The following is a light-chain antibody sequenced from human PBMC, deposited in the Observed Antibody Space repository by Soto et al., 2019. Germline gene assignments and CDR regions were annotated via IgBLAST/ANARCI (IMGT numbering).Light chain of an antibody. CDR1: QSVSSSY. CDR2: GAS. Sequence: EIVLTQSPGTLSLSPGERATLSCRASQSVSSSYLAWYQQKPGQAPTLLIYGASSRATGITDGFSGSGSGTDFSLTVSRLEPEDFAVYYCQQYGSSPGTFGQGTKVEIK. J-gene: IGKJ1*01. CDR3: QQYGSSPGT. V-gene: IGKV3-20*01.